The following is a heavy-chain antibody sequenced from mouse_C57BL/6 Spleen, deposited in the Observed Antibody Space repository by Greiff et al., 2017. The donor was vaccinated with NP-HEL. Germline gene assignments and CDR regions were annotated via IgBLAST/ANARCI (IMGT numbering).Heavy chain of an antibody. CDR2: IDPSDSYT. J-gene: IGHJ3*01. V-gene: IGHV1-50*01. CDR3: AREGATMITTRRAWFAY. D-gene: IGHD2-4*01. Sequence: VQLQQPGAELVKPGASVKLSCKASGYTFTSYWMQWVKQRPGQGLEWIGEIDPSDSYTNYNQKFKGKATLTVDKSSSTAYMQLSSLTSEDSAVYYCAREGATMITTRRAWFAYWGQGTLVTVSA. CDR1: GYTFTSYW.